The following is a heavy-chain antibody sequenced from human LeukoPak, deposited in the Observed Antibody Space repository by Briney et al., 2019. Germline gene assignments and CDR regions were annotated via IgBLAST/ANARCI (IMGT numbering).Heavy chain of an antibody. Sequence: PGGSLRLSCAASGFTFNSYAMSWVRQAPGKGLEWVSTISFSGGSTYYADSVKGRFTISRDNSKNTLYLQMNSLRAEDTAVYYCEGDCSGGNCYYFDYWGQGTLVTVSS. D-gene: IGHD2-15*01. CDR2: ISFSGGST. CDR1: GFTFNSYA. J-gene: IGHJ4*02. CDR3: EGDCSGGNCYYFDY. V-gene: IGHV3-23*01.